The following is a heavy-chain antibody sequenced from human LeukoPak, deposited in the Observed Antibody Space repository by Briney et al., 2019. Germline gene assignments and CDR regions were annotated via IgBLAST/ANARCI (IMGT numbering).Heavy chain of an antibody. V-gene: IGHV4-39*02. CDR1: GASISTSSYH. CDR2: IYYSGDT. Sequence: SETLSLTCSVSGASISTSSYHWVWIRQPPGKGLEWIGSIYYSGDTYYNPSLKSRVTVSVDTSRGHFSLILKSVTAADTAVYYCARVGLNYYGAFDIWGQGTMVTVSS. D-gene: IGHD3-10*01. CDR3: ARVGLNYYGAFDI. J-gene: IGHJ3*02.